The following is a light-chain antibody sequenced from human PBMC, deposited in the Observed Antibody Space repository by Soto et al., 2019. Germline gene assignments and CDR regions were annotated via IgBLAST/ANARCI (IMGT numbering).Light chain of an antibody. J-gene: IGLJ2*01. CDR2: EVS. Sequence: QSVLTQPASVSGSPGQSITISCTGTSSDVWSYNLVSWYQQHPGKAPKFMIYEVSKRPSGVSNRFSGSKSGNTASLTISGLQAEDEADYYCCSYAGSSTPVVFGGGTKLT. CDR1: SSDVWSYNL. CDR3: CSYAGSSTPVV. V-gene: IGLV2-23*02.